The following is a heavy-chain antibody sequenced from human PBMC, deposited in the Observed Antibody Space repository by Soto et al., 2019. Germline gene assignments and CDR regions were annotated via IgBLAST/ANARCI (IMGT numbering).Heavy chain of an antibody. D-gene: IGHD3-10*01. CDR2: INHSGST. Sequence: SETLSLTCAVYGGSFSGYYWSWIRQPPGKGLEWIGEINHSGSTNYNPSLKSRVTISVDTSKNQFSLKLSSVTAADTAVYYCARGLNYYGSGSYVKNWFDPWGQGTLVTVSS. V-gene: IGHV4-34*01. J-gene: IGHJ5*02. CDR3: ARGLNYYGSGSYVKNWFDP. CDR1: GGSFSGYY.